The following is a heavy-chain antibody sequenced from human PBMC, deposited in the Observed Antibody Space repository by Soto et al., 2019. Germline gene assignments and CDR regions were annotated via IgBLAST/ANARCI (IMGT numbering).Heavy chain of an antibody. D-gene: IGHD3-10*01. Sequence: QMQLVQSGPEVKKPGTSVEVSCKASGFTFTSSAMQWVRQARGQRLEWIGWIVVGSGNTNYAQKFQERVTITRDMSTSTAYMELSSLRSEDTAVYYCAADQRVWFGNPNWFDPWGQGTLVTVSS. CDR2: IVVGSGNT. CDR1: GFTFTSSA. V-gene: IGHV1-58*02. CDR3: AADQRVWFGNPNWFDP. J-gene: IGHJ5*02.